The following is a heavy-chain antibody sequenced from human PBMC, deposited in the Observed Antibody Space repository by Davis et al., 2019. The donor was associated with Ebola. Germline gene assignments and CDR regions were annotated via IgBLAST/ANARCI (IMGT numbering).Heavy chain of an antibody. CDR3: ARGNWRTFDY. CDR2: IYYSGST. CDR1: GGSISSYY. J-gene: IGHJ4*02. Sequence: ETLSLTCTVSGGSISSYYCSWMRQPPGKGLEWIGYIYYSGSTNYNPSLKSRVTISVDTSKNQFSLNLSSVTAADTAVYYCARGNWRTFDYWGQGTLVTVSS. V-gene: IGHV4-59*01. D-gene: IGHD1-1*01.